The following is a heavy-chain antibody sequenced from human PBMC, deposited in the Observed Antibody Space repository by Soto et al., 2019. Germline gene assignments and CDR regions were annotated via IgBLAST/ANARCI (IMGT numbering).Heavy chain of an antibody. CDR2: INHSGST. CDR3: ATGRGYCSSTSCHTFDD. V-gene: IGHV4-34*01. D-gene: IGHD2-2*02. J-gene: IGHJ4*02. Sequence: QVQLQQWGAGLLKPSETLSLTCAVYGGSFSGYYWSWIRQPPGKGLEWIGEINHSGSTNYNPSLKSRVTISVDTSKNQFSLKLSSVPAADTAVYYCATGRGYCSSTSCHTFDDWGQGTLVTVSS. CDR1: GGSFSGYY.